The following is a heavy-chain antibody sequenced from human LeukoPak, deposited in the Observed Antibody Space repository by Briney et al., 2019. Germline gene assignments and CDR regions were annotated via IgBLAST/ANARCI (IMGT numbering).Heavy chain of an antibody. V-gene: IGHV4-59*01. CDR3: AGDPAATGRFDY. Sequence: PSETLSLTCTVSGGSISSYYWSWIRQPPGKGLELIGYIYYSGTTNYNPSLKSRVTISVDTSKNQFSLKLSSVTAADTAVYYCAGDPAATGRFDYWGQGTLVTVSS. CDR2: IYYSGTT. D-gene: IGHD6-13*01. J-gene: IGHJ4*02. CDR1: GGSISSYY.